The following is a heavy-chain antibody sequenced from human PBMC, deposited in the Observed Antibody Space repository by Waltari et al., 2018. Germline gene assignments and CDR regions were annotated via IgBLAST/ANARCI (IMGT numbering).Heavy chain of an antibody. J-gene: IGHJ3*02. CDR1: GYTFTGYY. CDR2: SNPNSGGT. Sequence: QVQLVQSGAEVKKPGASVKVSCKASGYTFTGYYMPWVRQAPGQGLEWMGWSNPNSGGTNYAKKFQGRVTMTRDTSISTAYMELSRLRSDDTAVYYCARVVGARVAFDIWGQGTMVTVSS. V-gene: IGHV1-2*02. CDR3: ARVVGARVAFDI. D-gene: IGHD1-26*01.